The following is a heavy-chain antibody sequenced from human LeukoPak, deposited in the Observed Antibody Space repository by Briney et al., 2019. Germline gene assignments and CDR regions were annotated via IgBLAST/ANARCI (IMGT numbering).Heavy chain of an antibody. CDR1: GGSFSGYY. J-gene: IGHJ6*02. CDR2: INHSGST. CDR3: ARGLIDYNFWSGYYGMDV. V-gene: IGHV4-34*01. D-gene: IGHD3-3*01. Sequence: PSETLSLTCAVYGGSFSGYYWSWIRQPPGKGLEWIGEINHSGSTNYNPSLKSRVTISVDTSKNQFSLKLSSVTAADTAVYYCARGLIDYNFWSGYYGMDVWGQGTTVTVSS.